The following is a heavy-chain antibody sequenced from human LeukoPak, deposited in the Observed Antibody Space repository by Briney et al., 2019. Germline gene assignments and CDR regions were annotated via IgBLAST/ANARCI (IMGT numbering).Heavy chain of an antibody. Sequence: SETLSLTCTVSGGSISSYYWSWIRQPAGKGLDWIGCIYYSGSTNYNPSLKSRVTISVDTSKNQFSLKLSSVTAADTAIYYCARVYSSTWYRGSLYFDYWGQGTLVTVSS. D-gene: IGHD6-13*01. J-gene: IGHJ4*02. CDR3: ARVYSSTWYRGSLYFDY. V-gene: IGHV4-59*01. CDR1: GGSISSYY. CDR2: IYYSGST.